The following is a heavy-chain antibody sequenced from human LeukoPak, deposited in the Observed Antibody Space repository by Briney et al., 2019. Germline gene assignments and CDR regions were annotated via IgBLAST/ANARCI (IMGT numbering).Heavy chain of an antibody. J-gene: IGHJ4*02. V-gene: IGHV3-21*01. CDR2: ISSSSYYI. CDR3: ARGYYDFWSGYRSVFDY. Sequence: GGSLRLSCAASGFTFSSYSMNWVRQAPGKGLEWVSSISSSSYYIYYADSVKGRFTISRDNAKNSLYLQMNSLRAEDTAVYYCARGYYDFWSGYRSVFDYWGQGTLVTVSS. CDR1: GFTFSSYS. D-gene: IGHD3-3*01.